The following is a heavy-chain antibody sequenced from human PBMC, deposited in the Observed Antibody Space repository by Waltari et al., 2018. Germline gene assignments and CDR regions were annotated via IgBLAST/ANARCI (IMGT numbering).Heavy chain of an antibody. CDR1: GSPFSTFA. V-gene: IGHV3-30-3*02. D-gene: IGHD7-27*01. CDR3: VKYRGTGDGMYYFNN. J-gene: IGHJ4*02. Sequence: HVQLVESGEGVVQPGRSLRLACAASGSPFSTFAMHWVRQAPGKGLEWVSGISYDGNNKFYADSVKGRFTLSRDNSKNMLQLQMNRLRVEDTAIYYCVKYRGTGDGMYYFNNGGQGTLVTVS. CDR2: ISYDGNNK.